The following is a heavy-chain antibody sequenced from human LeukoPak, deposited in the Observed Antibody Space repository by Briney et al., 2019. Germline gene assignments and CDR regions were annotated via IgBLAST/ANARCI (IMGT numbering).Heavy chain of an antibody. D-gene: IGHD6-19*01. Sequence: GGSLRLSCAASGFSVTNNYITWVRQAPGKGLEWVSVMYTGGTPYYADSVEGRFTISRDNSKNTLYLQMNSLRAEDTAVYSCTKISAVAGTPGAFDIWGQGTMVTVSS. CDR3: TKISAVAGTPGAFDI. CDR2: MYTGGTP. V-gene: IGHV3-53*05. CDR1: GFSVTNNY. J-gene: IGHJ3*02.